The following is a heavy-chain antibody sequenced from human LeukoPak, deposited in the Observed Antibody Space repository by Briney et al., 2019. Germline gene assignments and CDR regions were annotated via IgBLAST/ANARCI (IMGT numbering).Heavy chain of an antibody. Sequence: SETLSLTCTVSGGSISSYYWSWFRQPPGKGLEWIGYIYYSGSTNYNPSLKSRVTISVDTSKNQFSLKLSSVTAADTAVYYCASAIPFQLVHWGQGTLVTVSS. V-gene: IGHV4-59*01. J-gene: IGHJ4*02. CDR1: GGSISSYY. CDR2: IYYSGST. D-gene: IGHD6-13*01. CDR3: ASAIPFQLVH.